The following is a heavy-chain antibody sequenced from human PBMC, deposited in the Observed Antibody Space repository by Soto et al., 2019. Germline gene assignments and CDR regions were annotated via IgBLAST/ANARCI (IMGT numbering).Heavy chain of an antibody. J-gene: IGHJ4*02. Sequence: QVQLVQSGAEVKKPGSSVKVSCKASGGTFSSYAISWVRQAPGQGLEWMGGIIPIFGTANYAQKFQGRVTITADESTSTDHMDRSSLRSEDTAVYYCARVTYGSGSPDYWGQGTLVTVSS. D-gene: IGHD3-10*01. CDR3: ARVTYGSGSPDY. CDR2: IIPIFGTA. CDR1: GGTFSSYA. V-gene: IGHV1-69*01.